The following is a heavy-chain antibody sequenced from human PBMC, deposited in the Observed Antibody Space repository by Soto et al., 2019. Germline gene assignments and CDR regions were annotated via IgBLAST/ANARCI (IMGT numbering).Heavy chain of an antibody. CDR1: GFTFSNAW. V-gene: IGHV3-15*07. J-gene: IGHJ4*02. Sequence: GGSLRLSCAASGFTFSNAWMNWVRQAPGKGLEWVGRIKSKTDGGTTDYAAPVKGRFTISRDDSKNTLYLQMNSLKTGDTAVYYCTTVLGSGLLWFGELLFNAWPPGADYWGQGTLVTVSS. CDR3: TTVLGSGLLWFGELLFNAWPPGADY. CDR2: IKSKTDGGTT. D-gene: IGHD3-10*01.